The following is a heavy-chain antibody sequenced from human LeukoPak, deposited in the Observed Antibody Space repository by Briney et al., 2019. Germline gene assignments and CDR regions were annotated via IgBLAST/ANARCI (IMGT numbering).Heavy chain of an antibody. J-gene: IGHJ4*02. CDR3: ARGRYYDSSGYPDY. D-gene: IGHD3-22*01. CDR1: GGTFISYA. CDR2: IIPIFGRA. Sequence: GASVKVSCKASGGTFISYAISWVRQAPGQGLEWMGGIIPIFGRANYAQKFQGRVTITTDESTSTAYMELSSLRSEDTAVYYCARGRYYDSSGYPDYWGQGTLVTVSS. V-gene: IGHV1-69*05.